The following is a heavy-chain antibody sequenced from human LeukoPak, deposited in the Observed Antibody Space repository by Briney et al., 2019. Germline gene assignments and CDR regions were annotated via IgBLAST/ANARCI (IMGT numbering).Heavy chain of an antibody. D-gene: IGHD3-16*01. V-gene: IGHV3-7*01. Sequence: GGSLRLSCAASGFTLDRYWVSWVRQAPGKGLEWVANIKQDGSAKYYVDSVKGRFTISRDNAQNSVYLQMNNLRAEDTGLYYCARAEVIVPGGDNWGQGTLVTVSS. CDR2: IKQDGSAK. J-gene: IGHJ4*02. CDR3: ARAEVIVPGGDN. CDR1: GFTLDRYW.